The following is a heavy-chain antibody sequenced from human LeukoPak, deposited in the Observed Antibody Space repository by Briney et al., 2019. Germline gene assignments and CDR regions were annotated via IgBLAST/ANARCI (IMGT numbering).Heavy chain of an antibody. J-gene: IGHJ6*03. CDR2: ISAYNGNT. D-gene: IGHD6-13*01. V-gene: IGHV1-18*01. Sequence: GASVKVSCKASGYTFTTYGLSWVRQAPGQGLEWMGWISAYNGNTNYAQKLQGRVTMTTDTSTSTAYMELRSLRSDDTAVYYCARSKGGSSWYVGYYYYMDVWGKGTTVTVSS. CDR1: GYTFTTYG. CDR3: ARSKGGSSWYVGYYYYMDV.